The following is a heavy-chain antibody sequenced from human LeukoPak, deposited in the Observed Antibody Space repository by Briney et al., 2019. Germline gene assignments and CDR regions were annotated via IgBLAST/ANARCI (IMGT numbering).Heavy chain of an antibody. Sequence: GGSLRLSCAASGLTFSTYAMNWVRQAPGKGLEWVSTISNTGGSTYYADSVKGRFTISRDNSKDTLYLQMNSLGAEDTAVYFCARTPKTGSFDYWGQGTLVTVSS. CDR2: ISNTGGST. J-gene: IGHJ4*02. V-gene: IGHV3-23*01. CDR3: ARTPKTGSFDY. D-gene: IGHD7-27*01. CDR1: GLTFSTYA.